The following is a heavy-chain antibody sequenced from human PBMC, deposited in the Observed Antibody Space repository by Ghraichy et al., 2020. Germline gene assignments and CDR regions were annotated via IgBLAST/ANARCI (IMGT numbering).Heavy chain of an antibody. CDR2: LKQDGSES. J-gene: IGHJ4*02. CDR1: GFTFSNYW. CDR3: ARARDFMYYFDY. V-gene: IGHV3-7*03. Sequence: GGSLRLSCAASGFTFSNYWMSWVRQAPGEGLGWVANLKQDGSESHFVDSVKGRFTVSRDNAKNSLYLQMNSLRAEDTAVYYCARARDFMYYFDYWGRGTLVTVSS.